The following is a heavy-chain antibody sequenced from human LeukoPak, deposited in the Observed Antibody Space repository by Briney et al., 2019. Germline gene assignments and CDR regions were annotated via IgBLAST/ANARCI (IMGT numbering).Heavy chain of an antibody. CDR3: ATGEGTAGGFDY. V-gene: IGHV1-24*01. CDR2: FDPEDGET. CDR1: GYTLTELS. Sequence: ASVKVSCKVSGYTLTELSMHWVRQAPGKGLEWMGDFDPEDGETIYAQKFQGRVTMTEDTATDTAYMELSSLRSEDTAVYYCATGEGTAGGFDYWGQGTLVTVSS. J-gene: IGHJ4*02. D-gene: IGHD1-1*01.